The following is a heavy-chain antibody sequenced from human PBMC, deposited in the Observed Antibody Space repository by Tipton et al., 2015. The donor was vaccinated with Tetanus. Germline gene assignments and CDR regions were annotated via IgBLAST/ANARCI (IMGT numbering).Heavy chain of an antibody. D-gene: IGHD3-10*01. J-gene: IGHJ5*02. V-gene: IGHV1-18*01. Sequence: QSGAEVKKPGASVKVSCKASGYTFTSYGISWVRQAPGQGLEWMGWISAYNGNTNYAQKLQGRVTMTTDTSTSTAYMELRSLRSDDTAVYYCARGYTMERTAWLSWFDPWGQGTLVTVSS. CDR2: ISAYNGNT. CDR1: GYTFTSYG. CDR3: ARGYTMERTAWLSWFDP.